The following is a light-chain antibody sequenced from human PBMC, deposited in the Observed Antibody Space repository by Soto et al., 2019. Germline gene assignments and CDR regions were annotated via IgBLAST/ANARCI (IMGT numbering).Light chain of an antibody. Sequence: IVLPQSPGTLSLSPGERATLSCRASDSVSISYLAWYQQRSGQPPRLLIYGTSTRATGIPGRFRGSGSGTYFTLTISRLETADSAVYFCQQWGNSPRVTFGGGTKVEI. V-gene: IGKV3-20*01. CDR3: QQWGNSPRVT. CDR1: DSVSISY. J-gene: IGKJ4*01. CDR2: GTS.